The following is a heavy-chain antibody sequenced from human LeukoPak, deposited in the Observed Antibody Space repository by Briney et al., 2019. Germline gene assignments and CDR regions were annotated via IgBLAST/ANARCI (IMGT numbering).Heavy chain of an antibody. CDR1: GFTFSTYA. CDR2: ISGSGGST. V-gene: IGHV3-23*01. Sequence: GGSLRLSCAASGFTFSTYAMSWVRQAPGKGLEWVSGISGSGGSTYYADSVKGRFTISRDNSKNTLFLQMNSLRAEDTAVYYCAKGRGYYYYYGMDVWDQGTTVTVSS. J-gene: IGHJ6*02. D-gene: IGHD6-13*01. CDR3: AKGRGYYYYYGMDV.